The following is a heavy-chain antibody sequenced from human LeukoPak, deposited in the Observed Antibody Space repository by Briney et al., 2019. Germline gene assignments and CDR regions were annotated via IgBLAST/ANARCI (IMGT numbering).Heavy chain of an antibody. CDR3: ARVSSNRYSYGRFDY. Sequence: SQTLSLTCTASGGSISRGGYYWSWIRQHPGKGLEWNGYIYNSGSTYYNPSLKSRVTISVDTSKNQFSLKLSSVTAADTAVYYCARVSSNRYSYGRFDYWGQGTLVTVSS. J-gene: IGHJ4*02. CDR1: GGSISRGGYY. CDR2: IYNSGST. D-gene: IGHD5-18*01. V-gene: IGHV4-31*03.